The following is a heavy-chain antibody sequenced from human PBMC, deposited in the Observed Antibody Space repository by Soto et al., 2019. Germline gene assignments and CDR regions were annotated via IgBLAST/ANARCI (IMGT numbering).Heavy chain of an antibody. Sequence: PSETLSLTCAVYGGSFSGYYWSWIRQPPGKGLEWIGEINHSGSTNYNPSLKSRVTISVDTSKNQFSLKLSSVTAADTAVYYCARREQQLAHSYYYGMDVWGQGTTVTVSS. J-gene: IGHJ6*02. CDR3: ARREQQLAHSYYYGMDV. CDR1: GGSFSGYY. D-gene: IGHD6-13*01. CDR2: INHSGST. V-gene: IGHV4-34*01.